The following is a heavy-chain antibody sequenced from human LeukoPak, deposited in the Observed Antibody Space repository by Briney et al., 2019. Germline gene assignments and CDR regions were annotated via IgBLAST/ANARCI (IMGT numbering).Heavy chain of an antibody. J-gene: IGHJ6*03. CDR3: ARRLRYFMNYYMDV. CDR2: INHSGST. Sequence: SETLSLTCTVSGGSISSYYWSWIRQPAGKGLEWIGEINHSGSTNYNPSLKSRVTISVDTSKNQFSLKLSSVTAADTAVYYCARRLRYFMNYYMDVWGKGTTVTISS. CDR1: GGSISSYY. V-gene: IGHV4-34*01. D-gene: IGHD3-9*01.